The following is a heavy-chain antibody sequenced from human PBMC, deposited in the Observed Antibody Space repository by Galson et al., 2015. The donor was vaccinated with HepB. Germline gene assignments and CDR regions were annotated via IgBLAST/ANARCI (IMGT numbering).Heavy chain of an antibody. CDR1: GFTFSSYW. V-gene: IGHV3-7*03. CDR3: ARDSGSYSVVYFDY. J-gene: IGHJ4*02. Sequence: SLRLSCAASGFTFSSYWMSWVRQAPGKGLEWVANIKQDGSEKYYVDSVKGRFTISRDNAKNSLYLQMNSLRAEDTAVYYCARDSGSYSVVYFDYWGQGTLVTVSS. CDR2: IKQDGSEK. D-gene: IGHD1-26*01.